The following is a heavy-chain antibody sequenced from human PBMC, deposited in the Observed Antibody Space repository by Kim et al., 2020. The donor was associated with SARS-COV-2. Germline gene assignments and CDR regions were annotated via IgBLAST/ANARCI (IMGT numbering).Heavy chain of an antibody. J-gene: IGHJ5*02. Sequence: GGSLRLSCAASGFTFSSYGMHWVRQAPGKGLEWVAVISYDGSNKYYADSVKGRFTISRDNSNNTLYLQMNSLRAEDTAVYYCAKGLPHSNFNWFDPWGQGTLVTVSS. CDR2: ISYDGSNK. CDR3: AKGLPHSNFNWFDP. CDR1: GFTFSSYG. V-gene: IGHV3-30*18. D-gene: IGHD4-4*01.